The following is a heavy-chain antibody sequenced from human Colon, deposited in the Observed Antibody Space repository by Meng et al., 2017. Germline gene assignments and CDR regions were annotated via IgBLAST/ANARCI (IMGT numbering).Heavy chain of an antibody. J-gene: IGHJ5*02. CDR1: GYTLANYD. V-gene: IGHV1-8*01. Sequence: QVQLVQSGAEVKKPGASAKVSCKTSGYTLANYDIKWVRQATGQGLEWMGWMNPKSGDTGYAQRFQGRITMTWDTSISTAYLELSSLTYEDTAIYYCARISERMYRTGDPWGQGTLVTVSS. D-gene: IGHD3/OR15-3a*01. CDR2: MNPKSGDT. CDR3: ARISERMYRTGDP.